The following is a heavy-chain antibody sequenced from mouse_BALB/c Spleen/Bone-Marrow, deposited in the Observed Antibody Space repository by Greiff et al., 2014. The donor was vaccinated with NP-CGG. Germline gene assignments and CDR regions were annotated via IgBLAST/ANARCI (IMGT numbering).Heavy chain of an antibody. D-gene: IGHD1-1*01. CDR2: IYPGDGAT. CDR3: ARSAYYGSSYGAMDY. Sequence: QVQLQQSGPELVKPGASVKISCTGSGCAFSSSWMNWVKQRPGQGLEWIGRIYPGDGATNSNGRFKGKATLTADRSSNTAYMQLSSLTSVDSAVYFCARSAYYGSSYGAMDYWGQGTSVTVSS. CDR1: GCAFSSSW. J-gene: IGHJ4*01. V-gene: IGHV1-82*01.